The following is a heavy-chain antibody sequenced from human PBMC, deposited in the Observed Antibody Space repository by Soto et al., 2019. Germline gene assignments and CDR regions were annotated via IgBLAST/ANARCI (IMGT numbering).Heavy chain of an antibody. V-gene: IGHV3-23*01. CDR1: GFTFSSYA. Sequence: GGSLRLSCAASGFTFSSYAMSWVRQAPGKGLEWVSAISGSGGSTYYADSVKGRFTISRDNSKNTLYLQMNSLRAEDTAVYYCAKGAAMVSLYYYYGMDVWGQGTTVTVSS. CDR3: AKGAAMVSLYYYYGMDV. D-gene: IGHD5-18*01. CDR2: ISGSGGST. J-gene: IGHJ6*02.